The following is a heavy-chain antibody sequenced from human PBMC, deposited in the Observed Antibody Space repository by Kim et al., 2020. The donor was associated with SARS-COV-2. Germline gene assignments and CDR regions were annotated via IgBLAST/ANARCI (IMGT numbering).Heavy chain of an antibody. V-gene: IGHV3-48*02. CDR3: VRDRMGGAFDI. CDR2: ITKSSATI. J-gene: IGHJ3*02. D-gene: IGHD3-16*01. CDR1: GFTFSAYD. Sequence: GGSLRLLCATSGFTFSAYDMNWVRQAPGKGLEWLSFITKSSATIYYADSVQGRFTISRDNAKNSLYLQMNSLRDEDTALYYCVRDRMGGAFDIWGQGTMV.